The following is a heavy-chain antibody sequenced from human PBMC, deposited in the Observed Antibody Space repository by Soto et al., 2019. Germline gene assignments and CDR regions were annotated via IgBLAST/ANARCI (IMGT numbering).Heavy chain of an antibody. CDR3: ASHAYDYVWERDY. Sequence: QVQLVQSGAEVKKPGASVKVSCKASGGTFSSYALSWVRQAPGQGLEWMGGIIPIFGTANYAQKFQGRVTIPADESTSTAYMELSSLRSEDTAVYYCASHAYDYVWERDYWGQGTLVTVSS. D-gene: IGHD3-16*01. V-gene: IGHV1-69*01. CDR2: IIPIFGTA. J-gene: IGHJ4*02. CDR1: GGTFSSYA.